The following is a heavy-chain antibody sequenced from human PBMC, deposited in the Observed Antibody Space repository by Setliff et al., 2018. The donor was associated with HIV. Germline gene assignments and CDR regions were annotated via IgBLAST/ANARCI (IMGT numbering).Heavy chain of an antibody. Sequence: GASVKVSCKASGGTFRSHEISWVRQAPGQGLEWMGGIVPILNTGNYAPKFQGRVTITADESTSTAYMELSSLRSEDTAVYYCAMSMTTYPVSRAFDIWGQGTMVTVSS. D-gene: IGHD4-4*01. CDR3: AMSMTTYPVSRAFDI. V-gene: IGHV1-69*13. J-gene: IGHJ3*02. CDR2: IVPILNTG. CDR1: GGTFRSHE.